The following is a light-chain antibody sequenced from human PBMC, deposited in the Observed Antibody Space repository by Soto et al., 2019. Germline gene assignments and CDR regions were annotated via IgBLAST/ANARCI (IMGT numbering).Light chain of an antibody. CDR1: QYVSNK. CDR2: GAS. J-gene: IGKJ5*01. Sequence: ETVLTQSPGTLSLSPGERATLSCRASQYVSNKVAWYQQKPGQAPSLLILGASTRATGVPARFSGSGSGTEFTLSISSLQSEDFAVYYCKQYKEWPPFTFGQGTRLEI. CDR3: KQYKEWPPFT. V-gene: IGKV3-15*01.